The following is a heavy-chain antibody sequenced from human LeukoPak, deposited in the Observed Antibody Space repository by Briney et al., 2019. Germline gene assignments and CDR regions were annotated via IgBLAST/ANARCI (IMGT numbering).Heavy chain of an antibody. J-gene: IGHJ6*02. V-gene: IGHV4-59*01. CDR1: GGSISSYY. Sequence: SETLSLTCTVSGGSISSYYWTWIRQPPGKGLEWIGYIYDSGSTNYNPSLKSRVTISVDTSKNQFSLKLSSVTAADTAVYYCARVGGTNYYYYGMDVWGQGTTVTVSS. CDR3: ARVGGTNYYYYGMDV. D-gene: IGHD1-1*01. CDR2: IYDSGST.